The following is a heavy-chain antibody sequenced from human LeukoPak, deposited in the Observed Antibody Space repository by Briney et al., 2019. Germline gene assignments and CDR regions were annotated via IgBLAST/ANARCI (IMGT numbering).Heavy chain of an antibody. CDR1: GGSISSSSYY. V-gene: IGHV4-39*07. J-gene: IGHJ5*02. CDR2: INHTGST. CDR3: ARKEGGQLANTRRWFDP. D-gene: IGHD6-13*01. Sequence: SETLSLTCTVSGGSISSSSYYWSWIRQPPGKGLEWIGEINHTGSTNYNPSLKSRVTISVDTSKNQFSLKLRSVTAADTAVYYCARKEGGQLANTRRWFDPWGQGTLVTVSS.